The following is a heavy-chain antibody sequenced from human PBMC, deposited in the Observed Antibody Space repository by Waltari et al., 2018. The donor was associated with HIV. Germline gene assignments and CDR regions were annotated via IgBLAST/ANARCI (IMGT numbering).Heavy chain of an antibody. V-gene: IGHV2-5*01. CDR1: GFSLSTSGVG. J-gene: IGHJ3*02. Sequence: QITLKESGPTLVKPTQTLTLTCTFSGFSLSTSGVGVGWLRQPPGKALEWLALIYWNDDKRYSPSLKSRLTITKDTSKNQVVLTMTNMDPVDTATYYCAHKSTVTTNGLAFDIWGQGTMVTVSS. CDR2: IYWNDDK. CDR3: AHKSTVTTNGLAFDI. D-gene: IGHD4-17*01.